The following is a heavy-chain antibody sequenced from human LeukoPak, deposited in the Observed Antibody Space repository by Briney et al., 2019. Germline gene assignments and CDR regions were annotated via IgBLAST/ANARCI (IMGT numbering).Heavy chain of an antibody. CDR2: INPSGGST. CDR1: GYTFTKYY. J-gene: IGHJ3*02. CDR3: ARVGCGGDCYADAFDI. V-gene: IGHV1-46*01. D-gene: IGHD2-21*02. Sequence: ASVTDSFKASGYTFTKYYMHWVRQAPGQGREWMGIINPSGGSTSYAQKCQGRVTMTRDTSTSTVYMELSSLRSEDTTIYYCARVGCGGDCYADAFDIWGQGTMVTVSS.